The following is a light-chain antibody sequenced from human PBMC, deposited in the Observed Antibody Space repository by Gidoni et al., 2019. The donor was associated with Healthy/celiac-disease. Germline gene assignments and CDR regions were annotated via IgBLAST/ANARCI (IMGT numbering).Light chain of an antibody. J-gene: IGLJ2*01. V-gene: IGLV2-14*01. CDR3: SSYTSSSVV. CDR1: SSDVGGYNY. CDR2: EVS. Sequence: QSALTQPASVSGSPGQSITISCTGTSSDVGGYNYVAWYQQHPGKAPKLMIYEVSNRPSGVSNRGSGSKSGNTASLTISGLQAEDEADYYCSSYTSSSVVFGGGTKLTVL.